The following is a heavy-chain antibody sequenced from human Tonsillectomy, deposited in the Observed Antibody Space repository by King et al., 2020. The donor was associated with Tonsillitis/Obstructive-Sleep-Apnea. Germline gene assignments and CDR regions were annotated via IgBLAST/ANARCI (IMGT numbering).Heavy chain of an antibody. CDR1: GFTFSSYA. J-gene: IGHJ5*02. CDR3: AKPTTDTTAGNWFDP. D-gene: IGHD4-11*01. V-gene: IGHV3-23*04. CDR2: ISGIGVSQ. Sequence: VQLVESGGGLVQPGGSLRLSCAASGFTFSSYAMTWVRQAPGKGLEWVAAISGIGVSQYFADPVKGRVTSSRDNSNNTLYLQVNSLRAEDTAVYYCAKPTTDTTAGNWFDPWGQGTLVTVSS.